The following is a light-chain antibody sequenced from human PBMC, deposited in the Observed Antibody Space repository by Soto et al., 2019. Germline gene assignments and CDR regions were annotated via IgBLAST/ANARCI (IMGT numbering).Light chain of an antibody. CDR3: IQGLQTPRT. CDR2: LGS. V-gene: IGKV2-28*01. J-gene: IGKJ2*01. CDR1: QSLLHSNGYNS. Sequence: DTVMTQSPLALPVTPGEPASISCRSSQSLLHSNGYNSLDWYLQKPGQPRQLLIYLGSNRASGVPERFSGSGSGTDFTLKISRVEAEDVGVYYCIQGLQTPRTFGQGTKLDIK.